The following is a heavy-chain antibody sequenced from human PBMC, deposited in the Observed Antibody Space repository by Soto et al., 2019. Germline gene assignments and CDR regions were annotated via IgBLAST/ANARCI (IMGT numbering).Heavy chain of an antibody. D-gene: IGHD2-2*01. V-gene: IGHV5-51*01. J-gene: IGHJ6*02. CDR3: ARHHCSSTSCYNYYYYGMDV. CDR2: IYPGDSDT. Sequence: GESLKISCKGSGYSFTSYWIGWVRQMPGKCLEWMGIIYPGDSDTRYSPSFQGQVTISADKSISTAYLQWSSLKASDTAMYYCARHHCSSTSCYNYYYYGMDVWGQGTTVTVSS. CDR1: GYSFTSYW.